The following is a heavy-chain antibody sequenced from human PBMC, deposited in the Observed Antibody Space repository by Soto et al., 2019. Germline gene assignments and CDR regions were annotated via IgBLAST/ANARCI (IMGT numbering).Heavy chain of an antibody. J-gene: IGHJ4*02. CDR2: ISAYNGNT. D-gene: IGHD6-19*01. CDR1: GYTFTSYG. V-gene: IGHV1-18*01. CDR3: ASFSSGWSNFDY. Sequence: ASVKVSCKASGYTFTSYGISWVRQAPGQGLEWMGWISAYNGNTNYAQKLQGRVTMTTDTSTSTAYMELRSLRSDDTAVYYCASFSSGWSNFDYWGQGTLVTVSS.